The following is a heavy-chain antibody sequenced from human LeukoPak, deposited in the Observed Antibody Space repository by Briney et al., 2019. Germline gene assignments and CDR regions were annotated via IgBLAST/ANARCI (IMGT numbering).Heavy chain of an antibody. CDR2: ISYDGSNK. Sequence: GGSLRLSCAASGFTFSSYGRHWVRQAPGKGLEWVAVISYDGSNKYYADSVKGRFTISRDNSKNTLYLQMNSLRAEDTAVYYCAKDNPGTTIQYCSGGSCYPDWFDPWGQGTLVTVSS. CDR3: AKDNPGTTIQYCSGGSCYPDWFDP. CDR1: GFTFSSYG. V-gene: IGHV3-30*18. D-gene: IGHD2-15*01. J-gene: IGHJ5*02.